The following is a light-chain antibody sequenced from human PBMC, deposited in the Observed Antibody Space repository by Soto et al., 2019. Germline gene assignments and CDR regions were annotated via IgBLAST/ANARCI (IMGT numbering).Light chain of an antibody. V-gene: IGKV1-33*01. Sequence: DIQMTQSPSSLSASVGDRVTITCQASQDISNYLNWYQQKPGKAPKLLIFDASNLETGVPSRFSGSGSGTDFTFTISSLQPADIATYYCQEYDNLLPMYTFGQGTKLEIK. CDR2: DAS. J-gene: IGKJ2*01. CDR1: QDISNY. CDR3: QEYDNLLPMYT.